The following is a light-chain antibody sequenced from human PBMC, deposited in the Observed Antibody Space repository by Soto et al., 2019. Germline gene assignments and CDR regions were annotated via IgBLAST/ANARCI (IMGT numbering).Light chain of an antibody. J-gene: IGKJ3*01. CDR2: GAS. CDR3: QQYDNWPFT. V-gene: IGKV3-15*01. CDR1: QSVSGN. Sequence: EIVMTQSPATLSVSPGERATLSCRASQSVSGNLAWYQQKPGQAPRLLIYGASTRATGLPARFSGSGSGTEFTLTISSLQSEDVALYYCQQYDNWPFTFGHGTKVDIK.